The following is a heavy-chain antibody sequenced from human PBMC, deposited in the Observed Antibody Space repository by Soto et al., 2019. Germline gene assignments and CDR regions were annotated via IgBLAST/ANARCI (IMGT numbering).Heavy chain of an antibody. Sequence: PGGSLRLSCAASGFTFSNYGMHWVRQAPGKGLEWVALILYDGSKQYYTDSVKGRFTISRDNSNNALYLQMNSLRADDTAVYYCAIGCTNIVCYDIDYWGQGTLVTVSS. V-gene: IGHV3-30*03. D-gene: IGHD2-8*01. J-gene: IGHJ4*02. CDR2: ILYDGSKQ. CDR3: AIGCTNIVCYDIDY. CDR1: GFTFSNYG.